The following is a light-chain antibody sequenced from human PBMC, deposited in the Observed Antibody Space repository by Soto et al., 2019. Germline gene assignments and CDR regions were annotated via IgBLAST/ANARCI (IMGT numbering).Light chain of an antibody. J-gene: IGKJ1*01. CDR1: QSLFYSYNNYNY. Sequence: SVMTQFPDSLAVSLGDRSTINCKSSQSLFYSYNNYNYLAWYQQKPGQPPKVLIYWASTRASGVPDRFSGSGSGTEFTLTISSLQAEDVAVYYCQEYLNSLPAFGQGTKVDIK. CDR3: QEYLNSLPA. V-gene: IGKV4-1*01. CDR2: WAS.